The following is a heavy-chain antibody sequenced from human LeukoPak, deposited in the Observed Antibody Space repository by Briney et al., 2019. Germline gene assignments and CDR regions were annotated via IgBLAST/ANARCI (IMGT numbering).Heavy chain of an antibody. CDR2: INPSGGST. CDR3: ARDTTWGAAVAGTSGTGRNFDY. V-gene: IGHV1-46*01. Sequence: ASVKVSCKASGYTFTSYYMHWVRQAPGQGLEWMGIINPSGGSTSYAQKFQGRVTMTRDTSTSTVYMELSSLRSEDTAVYYCARDTTWGAAVAGTSGTGRNFDYWGQGTLVTVSS. CDR1: GYTFTSYY. J-gene: IGHJ4*02. D-gene: IGHD6-19*01.